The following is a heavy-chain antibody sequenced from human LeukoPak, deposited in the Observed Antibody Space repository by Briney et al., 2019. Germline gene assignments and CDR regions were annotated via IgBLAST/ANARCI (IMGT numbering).Heavy chain of an antibody. CDR3: GRVGGRSEAAKGDAFDI. D-gene: IGHD6-13*01. CDR2: ISSGSAYV. Sequence: PGGSLRLSCAASGFTFSSYSMNWVRQAPGKGLEWVSSISSGSAYVYYADSVQGRFTISRDNAQSSMYLQMNSLRAEDTAVYYCGRVGGRSEAAKGDAFDIWGQGTMVVVSS. J-gene: IGHJ3*02. V-gene: IGHV3-21*01. CDR1: GFTFSSYS.